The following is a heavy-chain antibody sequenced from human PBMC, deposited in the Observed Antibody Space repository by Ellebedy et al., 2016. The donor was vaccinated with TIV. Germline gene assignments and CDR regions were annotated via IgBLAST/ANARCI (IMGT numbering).Heavy chain of an antibody. Sequence: SETLSLTCGVSGGFFTGHYWSWIRQSPGKGLEWIGHIVASGATDYNPSLKTRVTMSVETSKNHLSLDLSSVTAADSAVYFCARQGTKDALDIWGQGTLVTVSS. J-gene: IGHJ3*02. D-gene: IGHD1-14*01. CDR2: IVASGAT. CDR3: ARQGTKDALDI. CDR1: GGFFTGHY. V-gene: IGHV4-34*12.